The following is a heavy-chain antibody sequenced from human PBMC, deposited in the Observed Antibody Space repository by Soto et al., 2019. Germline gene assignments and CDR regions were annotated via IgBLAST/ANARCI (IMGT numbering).Heavy chain of an antibody. CDR1: GGTFSSYT. V-gene: IGHV1-69*02. J-gene: IGHJ3*02. CDR3: ARPDCSSTSCLDAFDI. CDR2: IIPILGIA. Sequence: SVKVSCKASGGTFSSYTISWVRQAPGQGLEWMGRIIPILGIANYAQKFQGRVTITADKSTSTAYMELSSLRSDDTAVYYCARPDCSSTSCLDAFDIWGQGTMVTVSS. D-gene: IGHD2-2*01.